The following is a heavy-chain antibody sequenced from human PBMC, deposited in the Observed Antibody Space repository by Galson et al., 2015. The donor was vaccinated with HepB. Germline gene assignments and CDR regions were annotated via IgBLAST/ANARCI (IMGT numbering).Heavy chain of an antibody. CDR1: GFTFDDYA. V-gene: IGHV3-9*01. CDR2: ISWNSGSI. D-gene: IGHD6-13*01. J-gene: IGHJ4*02. CDR3: AKDAKGQLVPGD. Sequence: SLRLSCAASGFTFDDYAMHWVRQAPGKGLEWVSGISWNSGSIGYADSVKGRFTISRDNAKNSLYLQMNSLRAEDTALYYCAKDAKGQLVPGDWGQGTLVTVSS.